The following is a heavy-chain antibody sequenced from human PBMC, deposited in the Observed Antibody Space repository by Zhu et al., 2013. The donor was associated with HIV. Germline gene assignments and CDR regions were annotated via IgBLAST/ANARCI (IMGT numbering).Heavy chain of an antibody. CDR2: INPSGGST. D-gene: IGHD2-8*01. CDR3: ARDGVGEMATDDAFDM. CDR1: GYTFTSYY. V-gene: IGHV1-46*01. J-gene: IGHJ3*02. Sequence: QVQLVQSGAEVKKPGASVKVSCKASGYTFTSYYMHWVRQAPGQGLEWMGIINPSGGSTRYAQKFQGRVTMTRDTSTSTVYMKLSSLRSEDTAVYYXARDGVGEMATDDAFDMWGQGTSGHRLI.